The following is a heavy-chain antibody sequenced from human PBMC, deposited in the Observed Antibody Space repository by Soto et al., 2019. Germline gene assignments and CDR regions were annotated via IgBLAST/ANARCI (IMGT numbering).Heavy chain of an antibody. CDR2: IGVIGNT. CDR1: GFTLTNYA. CDR3: AHTAREVPDTSGN. V-gene: IGHV3-23*01. D-gene: IGHD5-18*01. J-gene: IGHJ4*02. Sequence: GSLRLSCAASGFTLTNYAMSWVRQSPGKGLEWVSSIGVIGNTYYADSVKGRFTISRDSSKNTLYLQMSSLRAEDTAIYFCAHTAREVPDTSGNGAQGSLVTVPQ.